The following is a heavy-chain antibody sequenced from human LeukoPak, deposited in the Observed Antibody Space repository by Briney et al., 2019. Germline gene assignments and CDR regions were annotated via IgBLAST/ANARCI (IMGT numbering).Heavy chain of an antibody. CDR3: AAWTDRGYNF. CDR2: INPDGSQK. D-gene: IGHD5-24*01. CDR1: GFSFSGSW. V-gene: IGHV3-7*01. J-gene: IGHJ4*02. Sequence: GESLRLSCAASGFSFSGSWMNWVRQAPGKGLEWVANINPDGSQKRFVDSVMGRFTMSRDDAKNSLYLQMNSLRSEDTAVFYCAAWTDRGYNFWGQGTLVTVSS.